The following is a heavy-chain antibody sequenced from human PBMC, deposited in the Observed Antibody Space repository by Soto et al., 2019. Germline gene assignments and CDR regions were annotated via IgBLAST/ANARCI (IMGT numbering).Heavy chain of an antibody. CDR1: GFTFRSFG. CDR3: AKDVGQQLVLNYGMDV. J-gene: IGHJ6*02. V-gene: IGHV3-30*18. CDR2: VSYDGNHK. D-gene: IGHD6-13*01. Sequence: QVQLVESGGGVIQPGTSLSLSCASSGFTFRSFGMYWVRQAPGKGLEWVAVVSYDGNHKYYAASVKGRFTVSRDNAKNLLYLQMNSLRGEDTAVYYCAKDVGQQLVLNYGMDVWGQGTTVTVSS.